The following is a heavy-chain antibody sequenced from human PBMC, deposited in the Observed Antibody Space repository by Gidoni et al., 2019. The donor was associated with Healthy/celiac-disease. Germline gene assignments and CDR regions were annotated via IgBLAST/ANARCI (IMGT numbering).Heavy chain of an antibody. CDR1: GFTFRSYW. CDR3: ARDPASMIVVVTYFDY. D-gene: IGHD3-22*01. V-gene: IGHV3-7*03. Sequence: EVQLVESGGGLVQPGGSLRLSCAASGFTFRSYWMSWVRQAPGKGLEWVANIKQDGSEKYYVDSVKGRFTISRDNAKNSLYLQMNSLRAEDTAVYYCARDPASMIVVVTYFDYWGQGTLVTVSS. CDR2: IKQDGSEK. J-gene: IGHJ4*02.